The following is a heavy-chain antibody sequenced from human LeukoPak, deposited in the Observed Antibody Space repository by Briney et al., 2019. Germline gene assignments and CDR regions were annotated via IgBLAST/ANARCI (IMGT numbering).Heavy chain of an antibody. CDR1: GFTFSSYS. D-gene: IGHD6-6*01. CDR3: ARALVAAASRGAMDV. J-gene: IGHJ6*03. Sequence: PRGSLRLSCAASGFTFSSYSMNWVRQAPGKGLEWVSSISSSSSYIYYADSVKGRFTISRDNAKNSLYLQMNSLRAEDTAVYYCARALVAAASRGAMDVWGKGTTVTVSS. CDR2: ISSSSSYI. V-gene: IGHV3-21*01.